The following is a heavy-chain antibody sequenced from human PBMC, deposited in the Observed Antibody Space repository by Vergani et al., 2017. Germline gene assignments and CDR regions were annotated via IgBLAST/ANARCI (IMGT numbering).Heavy chain of an antibody. D-gene: IGHD5-24*01. CDR3: AKVRGRDGYNWRGDAFDI. CDR2: ISYDGSNK. Sequence: QVQLVESGGGVVQPGRSLRLSCAASGFTFSSYGMHWVRQAPGKGLEWVAVISYDGSNKYYADSVKGRFTISRDNSKNTLDLQMNSLRAEDTAVYYCAKVRGRDGYNWRGDAFDIWGQGTMVTVSS. CDR1: GFTFSSYG. V-gene: IGHV3-30*18. J-gene: IGHJ3*02.